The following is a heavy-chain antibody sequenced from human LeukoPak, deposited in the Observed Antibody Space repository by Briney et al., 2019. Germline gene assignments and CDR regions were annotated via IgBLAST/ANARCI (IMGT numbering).Heavy chain of an antibody. Sequence: PSETLSLTCAVYGGSFSGYYWSWIRQPPGKGLEWIGEINHSGSTNYNPSLKSRVTISVDTSKNQFPLKLSSVTAADTAVYYCARGGIWFGERRFDYWGQGTLVTVSS. J-gene: IGHJ4*02. CDR2: INHSGST. V-gene: IGHV4-34*01. CDR3: ARGGIWFGERRFDY. CDR1: GGSFSGYY. D-gene: IGHD3-10*01.